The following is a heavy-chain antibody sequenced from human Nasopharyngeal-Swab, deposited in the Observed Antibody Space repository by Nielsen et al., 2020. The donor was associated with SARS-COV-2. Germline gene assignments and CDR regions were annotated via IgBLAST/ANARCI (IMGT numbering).Heavy chain of an antibody. J-gene: IGHJ6*02. V-gene: IGHV3-74*01. CDR3: ARDYYYDTKYYYYGMDV. CDR2: IKTDGSET. D-gene: IGHD3-22*01. Sequence: GESLKISCAASGFTFRSYWMHWVRQAPGKGLVWVARIKTDGSETSYADSVKGRFTISRDNAKNTLYLQMNSLRAEDTAVYYCARDYYYDTKYYYYGMDVWGQGTTVTVSS. CDR1: GFTFRSYW.